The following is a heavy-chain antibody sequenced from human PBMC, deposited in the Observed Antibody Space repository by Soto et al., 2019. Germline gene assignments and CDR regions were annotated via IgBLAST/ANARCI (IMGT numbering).Heavy chain of an antibody. CDR1: GFIFSSYA. CDR2: ISGSGGST. CDR3: ALGGLLDAFDI. Sequence: EVQLLESGGGLVQPGGSLRLSCAASGFIFSSYAMSWVRQAPGKGLEWVSAISGSGGSTYYADSVKGRFTISRDNSKNTLYVKMNSLRAEDTAVYYCALGGLLDAFDIWGQGTMVTVSS. J-gene: IGHJ3*02. V-gene: IGHV3-23*01.